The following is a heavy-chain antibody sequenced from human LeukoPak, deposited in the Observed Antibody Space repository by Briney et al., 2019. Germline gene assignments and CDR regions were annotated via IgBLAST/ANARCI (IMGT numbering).Heavy chain of an antibody. D-gene: IGHD2-8*02. CDR1: GFTFSSYA. CDR3: AXXGGVXGXXXY. CDR2: ISGSGGST. V-gene: IGHV3-23*01. Sequence: GGSLRLSCAAPGFTFSSYAMSWVRQAPGKGLEWVSAISGSGGSTYYADSVKGRFTISRDNSKNTLYLQMNSLRAGDTAVYYCAXXGGVXGXXXYWGQXTLVTVSS. J-gene: IGHJ4*02.